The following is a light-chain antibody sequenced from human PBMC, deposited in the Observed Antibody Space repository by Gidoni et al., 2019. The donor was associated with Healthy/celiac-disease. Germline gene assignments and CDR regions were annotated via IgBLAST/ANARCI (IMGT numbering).Light chain of an antibody. Sequence: EIVLTQSPGTLSLSPGERATLSCRASQSISSSYLAWYQQKPGQAPRLLIYGASSRATGIPDTFSGSVSGTDFTLTISRLEPEDFAVYYCQKYGGSPPYTFGQXTKLEIK. J-gene: IGKJ2*01. CDR2: GAS. V-gene: IGKV3-20*01. CDR1: QSISSSY. CDR3: QKYGGSPPYT.